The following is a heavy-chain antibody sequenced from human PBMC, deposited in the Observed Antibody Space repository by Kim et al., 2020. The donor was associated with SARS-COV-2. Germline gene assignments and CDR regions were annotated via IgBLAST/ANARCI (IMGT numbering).Heavy chain of an antibody. V-gene: IGHV5-10-1*01. D-gene: IGHD6-19*01. CDR3: ARQTPGIAVAGVSAFDY. J-gene: IGHJ4*02. CDR2: IDPSDSYT. Sequence: GESLKISCKGSGYSFTSYWISWVRQMPGKGLEWMGRIDPSDSYTNYSPSFQGHVTISADKSISTAYLQWSSLKASDTAMYYCARQTPGIAVAGVSAFDYWGQGTLVTVSS. CDR1: GYSFTSYW.